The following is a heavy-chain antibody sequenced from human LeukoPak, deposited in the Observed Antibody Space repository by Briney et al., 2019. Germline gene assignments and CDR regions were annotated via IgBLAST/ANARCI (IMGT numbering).Heavy chain of an antibody. CDR2: INPNSGGT. CDR1: GYTFTGYY. J-gene: IGHJ4*02. CDR3: ATQYGDYVYYFDY. D-gene: IGHD4-17*01. V-gene: IGHV1-2*02. Sequence: ASVKVSCKASGYTFTGYYLHWVRQAPGQGLEWMGWINPNSGGTNYAQKVQGRVTTTRDTSISTAYMELSRLRSDDTAVYYCATQYGDYVYYFDYWGQGTLVTVSS.